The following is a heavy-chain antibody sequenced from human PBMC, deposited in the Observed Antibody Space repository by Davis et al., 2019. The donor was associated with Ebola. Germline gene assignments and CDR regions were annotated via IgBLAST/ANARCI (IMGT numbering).Heavy chain of an antibody. D-gene: IGHD2-15*01. Sequence: MPGGSLRLSCAVYGGSFSGYYWSWIRQPPGKGLEWIGEINHSGSTNYNPSLKSRVTISVDTSKNQFSLKLSSVTAADTAVYYCASLKGLLHYYYGMDVWGQGTTVTVSS. V-gene: IGHV4-34*01. CDR2: INHSGST. CDR3: ASLKGLLHYYYGMDV. CDR1: GGSFSGYY. J-gene: IGHJ6*02.